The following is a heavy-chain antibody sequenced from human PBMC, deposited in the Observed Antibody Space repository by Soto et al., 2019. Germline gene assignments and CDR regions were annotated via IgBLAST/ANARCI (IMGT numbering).Heavy chain of an antibody. CDR2: IYYTGTT. CDR3: ARLGGYYQAFDQ. J-gene: IGHJ4*01. Sequence: PSETLSLTCSVSGSPIGSYYWGWFRLPPGQGLQWVGYIYYTGTTSYNPSLKGRVTVSLDTSKKQFSLKLRSVTAADTAVYFCARLGGYYQAFDQWGQGALVTVSS. V-gene: IGHV4-59*08. D-gene: IGHD3-22*01. CDR1: GSPIGSYY.